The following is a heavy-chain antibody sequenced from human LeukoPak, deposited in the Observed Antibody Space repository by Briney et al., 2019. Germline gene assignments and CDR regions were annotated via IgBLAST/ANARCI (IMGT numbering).Heavy chain of an antibody. V-gene: IGHV7-4-1*02. Sequence: GASVKVSCKASGYTFTSYAMNWVRQAPGQGLEWMGWINTNTGNPTYAQGFTGRFVFSLDTSVSTAYLQISSLKAEDTAVYYCASPYSSGRTLEFDYWGQGTLVTVSS. CDR3: ASPYSSGRTLEFDY. CDR2: INTNTGNP. D-gene: IGHD6-19*01. CDR1: GYTFTSYA. J-gene: IGHJ4*02.